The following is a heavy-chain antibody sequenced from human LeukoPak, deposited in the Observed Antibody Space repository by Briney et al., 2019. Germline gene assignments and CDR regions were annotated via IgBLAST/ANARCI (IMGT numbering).Heavy chain of an antibody. Sequence: GGSLRLSCAASGFTFSSYSMNWVRQAPGKGLEWVSSSSSSSSYIYYADSVKGRFTISRDNAKNSLYLQMNSLRAEDTAVYYCARDPDLTGYSILDAFDIWGQGTMVTASS. V-gene: IGHV3-21*01. CDR1: GFTFSSYS. D-gene: IGHD3-9*01. J-gene: IGHJ3*02. CDR2: SSSSSSYI. CDR3: ARDPDLTGYSILDAFDI.